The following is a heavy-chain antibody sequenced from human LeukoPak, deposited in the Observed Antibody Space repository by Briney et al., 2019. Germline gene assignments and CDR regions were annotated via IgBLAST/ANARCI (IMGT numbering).Heavy chain of an antibody. J-gene: IGHJ5*02. V-gene: IGHV4-59*12. CDR1: GGSISNYY. CDR2: IFYSGST. Sequence: SETLSLNCTVSGGSISNYYWSWIRQPPGKGLEWIGYIFYSGSTIYNPSLKSRVTISVDTSKNQFSLKLSSVTAADTAVYYCARGRFLSVDWFDPWGQGTLVTVSS. D-gene: IGHD4-23*01. CDR3: ARGRFLSVDWFDP.